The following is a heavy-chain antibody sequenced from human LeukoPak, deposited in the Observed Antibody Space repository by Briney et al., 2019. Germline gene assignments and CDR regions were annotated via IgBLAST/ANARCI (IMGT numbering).Heavy chain of an antibody. Sequence: SQTLSLTCVISGDSVSSNSVAWNWIRQSPSRGLEWLGNTYYRSKWYNDYAASVISRITINPDTSKNQFSLQLNSVTPEDTAVYYCAGGVSYSFDYWGQGTLVTVSS. CDR3: AGGVSYSFDY. D-gene: IGHD2-8*01. CDR2: TYYRSKWYN. V-gene: IGHV6-1*01. CDR1: GDSVSSNSVA. J-gene: IGHJ4*02.